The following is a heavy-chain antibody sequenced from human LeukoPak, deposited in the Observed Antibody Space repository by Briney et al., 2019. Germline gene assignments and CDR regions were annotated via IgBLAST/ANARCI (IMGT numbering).Heavy chain of an antibody. J-gene: IGHJ4*02. D-gene: IGHD5-24*01. V-gene: IGHV3-48*01. Sequence: PGGALRLSCAASGFTFSDCMNWVRQAPGKGLEWISYIGIDSGNTNYADSVKGRFTISRDKAKNSLYLQMNSLRVEDTAVYYCARDYKYAFDNWGQGTLVTVSS. CDR3: ARDYKYAFDN. CDR1: GFTFSDC. CDR2: IGIDSGNT.